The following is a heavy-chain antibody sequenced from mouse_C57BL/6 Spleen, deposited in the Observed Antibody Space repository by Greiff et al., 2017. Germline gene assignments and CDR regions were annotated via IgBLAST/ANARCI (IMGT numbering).Heavy chain of an antibody. CDR3: ARQDGYSYAMDY. CDR2: IYPGDGDT. J-gene: IGHJ4*01. CDR1: GYAFSSYW. D-gene: IGHD2-3*01. V-gene: IGHV1-80*01. Sequence: QVQLQQSGAELVKPGASVKISCKASGYAFSSYWMNWVKQRPGKGLEWIGQIYPGDGDTNYNGKFKGKATLTADKSSSTAYMQLSSLTSEDSAVYFCARQDGYSYAMDYWGQGTSVTVSS.